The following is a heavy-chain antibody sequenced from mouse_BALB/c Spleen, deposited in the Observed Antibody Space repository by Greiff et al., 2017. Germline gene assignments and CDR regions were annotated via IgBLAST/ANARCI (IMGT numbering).Heavy chain of an antibody. CDR2: ISSGSSTI. J-gene: IGHJ2*01. Sequence: DGKLVESGGGLVQPGGSRKLSCAASGFTFSSFGMHWVRQAPEKGLEWVAYISSGSSTIYYADTVKGRFTISRDNPKNTLFLQMTSLRSEDTAMYYCARGGPLYYFDYWGQGTTLTVSS. CDR1: GFTFSSFG. V-gene: IGHV5-17*02. CDR3: ARGGPLYYFDY.